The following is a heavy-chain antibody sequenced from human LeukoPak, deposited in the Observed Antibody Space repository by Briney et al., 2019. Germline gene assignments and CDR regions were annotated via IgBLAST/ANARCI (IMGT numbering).Heavy chain of an antibody. V-gene: IGHV1-2*02. CDR1: GYTFTGYY. Sequence: GASVKVSCKASGYTFTGYYLHWVRQAPGQGLEWMGWINPNSGGTNYAQTFQGRVTMTRDTSISTAYMELSRLRSDDTAVYYCARGGSSGWYVQNYFDTWGQGTLVTVSP. CDR2: INPNSGGT. J-gene: IGHJ5*02. CDR3: ARGGSSGWYVQNYFDT. D-gene: IGHD6-19*01.